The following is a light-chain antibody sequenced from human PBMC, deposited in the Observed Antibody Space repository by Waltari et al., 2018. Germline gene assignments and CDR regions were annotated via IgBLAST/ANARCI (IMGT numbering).Light chain of an antibody. J-gene: IGKJ1*01. CDR3: QRYFSSPQS. CDR1: QSVSNSN. Sequence: EIVLTQAPDTLSLSPAERSTVSCRASQSVSNSNLARYHQKPGQAPRLLIYGASNRATGISDRFSGSESGTDFPLTISSLEPEEFSVYYCQRYFSSPQSFGQGTKVEIK. CDR2: GAS. V-gene: IGKV3-20*01.